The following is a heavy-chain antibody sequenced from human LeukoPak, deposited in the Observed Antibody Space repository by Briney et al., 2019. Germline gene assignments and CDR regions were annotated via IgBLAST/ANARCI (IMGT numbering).Heavy chain of an antibody. CDR1: GGSFSGYY. D-gene: IGHD4-11*01. CDR3: AREDYSNSAFDI. J-gene: IGHJ3*02. CDR2: INHSGST. Sequence: SETLSLTCAVYGGSFSGYYWSWIRQPPGKGLEWIGEINHSGSTNYNPSLKSRVTISVDTSKNQFSLKLSSVTAADTAAYYCAREDYSNSAFDIWGQGTMVTVSS. V-gene: IGHV4-34*01.